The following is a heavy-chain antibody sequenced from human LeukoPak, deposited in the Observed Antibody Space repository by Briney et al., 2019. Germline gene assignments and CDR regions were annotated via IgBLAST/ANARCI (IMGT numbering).Heavy chain of an antibody. J-gene: IGHJ3*02. Sequence: GGSLRLSCAASGFTFSSYAMHWVRQAPGKGLEYVSAISSNGGSTYYANSVKGRFTISRDNSKNTPYLQMGSLRAEDMAVYYCARGSGYGDYSQSTFDIWGQGTMVTVSS. D-gene: IGHD4-17*01. CDR2: ISSNGGST. V-gene: IGHV3-64*01. CDR1: GFTFSSYA. CDR3: ARGSGYGDYSQSTFDI.